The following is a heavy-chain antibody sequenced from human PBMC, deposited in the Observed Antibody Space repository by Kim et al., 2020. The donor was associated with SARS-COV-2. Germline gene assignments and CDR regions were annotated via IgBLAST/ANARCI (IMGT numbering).Heavy chain of an antibody. J-gene: IGHJ3*02. Sequence: GGSLRLSCAASGFTFSTYSMNWVRQAPGKGLEWVSSISSSSSYIYYADSVKGRFTISRDNAKNSLYLQMNSLRAEDTAVYYCARDTDWGWAFDIWGQGTMVTVSS. CDR1: GFTFSTYS. CDR2: ISSSSSYI. V-gene: IGHV3-21*01. CDR3: ARDTDWGWAFDI. D-gene: IGHD3-16*01.